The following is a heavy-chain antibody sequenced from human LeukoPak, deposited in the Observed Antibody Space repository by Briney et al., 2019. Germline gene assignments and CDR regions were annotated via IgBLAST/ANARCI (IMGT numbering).Heavy chain of an antibody. D-gene: IGHD3-16*01. Sequence: SGGSLRLSCAASEFTVSGDYMTWVRQAPGKGLEWVSLIYSDGGTYYADSVKGRFTISRDNSKNTLYLQMNSLRAEDTAVYYCTRGQFDDAFDIWGQGTMVTVSS. V-gene: IGHV3-53*01. CDR3: TRGQFDDAFDI. CDR1: EFTVSGDY. CDR2: IYSDGGT. J-gene: IGHJ3*02.